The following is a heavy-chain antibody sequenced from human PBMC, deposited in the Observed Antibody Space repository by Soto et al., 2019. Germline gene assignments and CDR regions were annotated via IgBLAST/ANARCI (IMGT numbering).Heavy chain of an antibody. V-gene: IGHV4-4*02. D-gene: IGHD1-7*01. J-gene: IGHJ4*02. CDR3: ASRDPGTSVDY. Sequence: SETLSLTCAVSGGAFTSNNWWTGVRQPPGQGLEWIGEIYRTGSTNYNPSLKSRVTISLDKSENQFSLKVTSLTAADTAVYYCASRDPGTSVDYWGQGTLVTVSS. CDR1: GGAFTSNNW. CDR2: IYRTGST.